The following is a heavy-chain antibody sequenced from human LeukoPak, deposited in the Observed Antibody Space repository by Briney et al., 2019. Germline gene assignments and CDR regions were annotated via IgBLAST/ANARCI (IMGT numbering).Heavy chain of an antibody. CDR2: IYYSGST. D-gene: IGHD6-19*01. Sequence: PSETLSLTCTVSGGSISSYYGSWIRQPPGKGLEWIGYIYYSGSTNYNPSLKSRVTISVDTSKNQFSLKLSSVTAADTAVYYCASHFILGVAVAGFDYRGQGTLVTVSS. CDR1: GGSISSYY. J-gene: IGHJ4*02. CDR3: ASHFILGVAVAGFDY. V-gene: IGHV4-59*08.